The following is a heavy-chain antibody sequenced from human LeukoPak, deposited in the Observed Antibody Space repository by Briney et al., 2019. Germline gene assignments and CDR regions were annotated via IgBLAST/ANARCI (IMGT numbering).Heavy chain of an antibody. D-gene: IGHD1-26*01. V-gene: IGHV3-30*18. CDR2: ISYDGSIK. CDR3: AKSPRGSGSYDAFDI. J-gene: IGHJ3*02. Sequence: GGSLRLSCAASGFTFRSYAMHWVRQAPGKGLEWVAVISYDGSIKYYADSVKGRFTISRDNSKNTLYLQMNSLRAEDTAVYYCAKSPRGSGSYDAFDIWGQGTMVIVSS. CDR1: GFTFRSYA.